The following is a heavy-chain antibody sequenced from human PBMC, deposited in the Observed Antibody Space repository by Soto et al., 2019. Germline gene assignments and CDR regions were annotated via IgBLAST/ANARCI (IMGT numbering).Heavy chain of an antibody. V-gene: IGHV4-59*08. CDR1: GGSISSYY. CDR2: IYFRGST. CDR3: ASHMVRGVPFGC. Sequence: PSETLSLTCTVSGGSISSYYWSWIRQPPGKGLEWIGYIYFRGSTNYNPSLKSRVTISVDTSKNQFSLKLSSVTAADTAVYYCASHMVRGVPFGCWGQGTLVTVSS. D-gene: IGHD3-10*01. J-gene: IGHJ4*02.